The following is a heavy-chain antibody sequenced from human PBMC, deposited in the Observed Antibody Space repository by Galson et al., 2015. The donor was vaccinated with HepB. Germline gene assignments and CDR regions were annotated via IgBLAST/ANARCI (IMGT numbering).Heavy chain of an antibody. CDR1: GYIFTSNW. CDR3: ARRHATTTDYGMDV. D-gene: IGHD1-1*01. CDR2: IFPADSDT. Sequence: QSGAEVKKPGESLKISCKGSGYIFTSNWIGWVRQMPGRGLEWMGIIFPADSDTRYSPSFQGQVTISADKSISTAYLQWISLRASDSAMYYCARRHATTTDYGMDVWGQGTTVTVSS. V-gene: IGHV5-51*03. J-gene: IGHJ6*02.